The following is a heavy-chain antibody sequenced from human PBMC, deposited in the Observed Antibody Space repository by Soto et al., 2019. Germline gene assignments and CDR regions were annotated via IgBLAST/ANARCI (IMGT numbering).Heavy chain of an antibody. V-gene: IGHV3-23*01. Sequence: GGSLRLSCAASGFTFSSYAMSWVRQAPGKGLEWVSAISGSGGSTYYAGSVKGRFTISRDNSKNTLYLQMNSLRAEDTAVYYCAKSSRIVPAAYFDYWGQGTLVTVSS. CDR2: ISGSGGST. CDR3: AKSSRIVPAAYFDY. J-gene: IGHJ4*02. CDR1: GFTFSSYA. D-gene: IGHD2-2*01.